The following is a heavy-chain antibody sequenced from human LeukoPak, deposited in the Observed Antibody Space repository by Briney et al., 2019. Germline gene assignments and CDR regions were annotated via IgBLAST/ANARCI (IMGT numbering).Heavy chain of an antibody. CDR2: IWYDGSNK. D-gene: IGHD1-26*01. J-gene: IGHJ4*02. V-gene: IGHV3-33*06. Sequence: PGRSLRLSCAASGFTFSSYGMHWVRQAPGKGLEWVAVIWYDGSNKYYADSVKGRFTISRDNSKNTLYLQMNSLRAEDTAVYYCAKVGYGGYGPLDYWGQGTLVTVSS. CDR1: GFTFSSYG. CDR3: AKVGYGGYGPLDY.